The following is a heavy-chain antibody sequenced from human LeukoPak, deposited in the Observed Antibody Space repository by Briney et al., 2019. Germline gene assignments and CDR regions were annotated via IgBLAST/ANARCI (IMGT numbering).Heavy chain of an antibody. CDR3: ARLEVVAAH. CDR1: GGSISSYY. D-gene: IGHD2-15*01. V-gene: IGHV4-59*04. Sequence: SETLSLTCTVSGGSISSYYWSWIRQPPGKGLEWIGYIYYSGSTYYNPSLKSRVTISVDTSKNQFSLKLSSVTAADTAVYYCARLEVVAAHWGQGTLVTVSS. CDR2: IYYSGST. J-gene: IGHJ4*02.